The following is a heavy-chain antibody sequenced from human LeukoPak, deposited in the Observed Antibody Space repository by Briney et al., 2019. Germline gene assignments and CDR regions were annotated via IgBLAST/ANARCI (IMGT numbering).Heavy chain of an antibody. V-gene: IGHV4-59*01. CDR1: GGSISSYY. Sequence: SETLSLTCTVSGGSISSYYWSWMRQPPGKGLEWIGYIYYSGSINYKPSLKSRVTISVDPAKNQFSLKLSSETAADTAVYHCARDLKYDSYGMDVWGQGTMVTDSS. CDR3: ARDLKYDSYGMDV. J-gene: IGHJ6*02. D-gene: IGHD3-3*01. CDR2: IYYSGSI.